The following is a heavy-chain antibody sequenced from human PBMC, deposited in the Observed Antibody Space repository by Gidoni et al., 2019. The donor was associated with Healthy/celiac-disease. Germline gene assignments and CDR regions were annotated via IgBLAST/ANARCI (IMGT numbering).Heavy chain of an antibody. CDR3: ARDRGSVVATIGWFDP. J-gene: IGHJ5*02. CDR1: GGSISSGGYY. CDR2: IYYSGST. V-gene: IGHV4-31*03. D-gene: IGHD5-12*01. Sequence: QVQLQESGPGLVKPSQTLSLTCTVSGGSISSGGYYWSWIRQHPGKGLDWSGYIYYSGSTYYNPSLKSRVTISVDTSKNQFSLKLSSGTAADTAVYYCARDRGSVVATIGWFDPWGQGTLVTVSS.